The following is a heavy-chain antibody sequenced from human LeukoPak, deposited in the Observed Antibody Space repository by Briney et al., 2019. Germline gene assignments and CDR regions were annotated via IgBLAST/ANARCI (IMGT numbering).Heavy chain of an antibody. CDR2: ISYDGSNK. D-gene: IGHD3-10*01. Sequence: GGSLRLSCAASGFTFSDYYMSWIRQAPGKGLEWVAVISYDGSNKYYADSVKGRFTISRDNSKNTLYLQMNSLRAEDTAVYYCARESTAITMVRGVTTFDPWGQGTLVTVSS. CDR3: ARESTAITMVRGVTTFDP. V-gene: IGHV3-30*03. CDR1: GFTFSDYY. J-gene: IGHJ5*02.